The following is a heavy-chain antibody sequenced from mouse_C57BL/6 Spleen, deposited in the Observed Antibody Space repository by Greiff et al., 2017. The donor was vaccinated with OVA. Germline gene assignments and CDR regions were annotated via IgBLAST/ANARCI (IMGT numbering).Heavy chain of an antibody. CDR3: TGYRDGGD. V-gene: IGHV1-59*01. J-gene: IGHJ2*01. CDR2: IDPSDSYT. D-gene: IGHD2-14*01. Sequence: VQLQQSGAELVRPGTSVTLSCKASGYTFTSYWMHWVKQRPGQGLEWIGVIDPSDSYTNYNQKFTGKATLTVDTSSSTAYMQLSSLTSEDAAVYYCTGYRDGGDWGKGTTLTSS. CDR1: GYTFTSYW.